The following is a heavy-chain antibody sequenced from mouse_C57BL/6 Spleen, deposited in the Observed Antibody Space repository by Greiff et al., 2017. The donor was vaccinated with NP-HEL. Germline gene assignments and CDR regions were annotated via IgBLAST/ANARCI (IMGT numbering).Heavy chain of an antibody. CDR2: IDPSDSET. CDR1: GYTFTSYW. Sequence: QVQLQQPGAELVRPGSSVKLSCKASGYTFTSYWMHWVKQRPIQGLEWIGNIDPSDSETHYNQKFKDKATLTVDKSSSTAYMQLSSLTSEDSAVYYCARGSPNWGWYFDVWGTGTTVTVSS. CDR3: ARGSPNWGWYFDV. V-gene: IGHV1-52*01. J-gene: IGHJ1*03. D-gene: IGHD4-1*01.